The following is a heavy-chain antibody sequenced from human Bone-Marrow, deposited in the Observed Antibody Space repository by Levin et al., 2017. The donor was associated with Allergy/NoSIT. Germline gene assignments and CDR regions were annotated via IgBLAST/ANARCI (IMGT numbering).Heavy chain of an antibody. CDR2: ISGSGGST. Sequence: GGSLRLSCAASTFTFSSYAMSWVRQAPGKGLEWVSTISGSGGSTYYADSVKGRFTISRDNSKSTLYLQMNSLRAEDTAFYYCARASRSGSYVFDFWGQGTRVTVSS. CDR3: ARASRSGSYVFDF. CDR1: TFTFSSYA. D-gene: IGHD1-26*01. V-gene: IGHV3-23*01. J-gene: IGHJ3*01.